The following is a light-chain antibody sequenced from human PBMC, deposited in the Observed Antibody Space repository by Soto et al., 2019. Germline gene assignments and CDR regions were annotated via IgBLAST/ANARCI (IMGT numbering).Light chain of an antibody. J-gene: IGLJ2*01. CDR2: RTD. Sequence: QSVLTQPPSASGTPGQRATISCSGSSSNIGSKYVYWYQQLPGTAPKLLIERTDQRPSGVPDRFSGSKSGTSASLAISGLRFEDEADYYCAAWDDSLSGVVFGGRTKLTVL. V-gene: IGLV1-47*01. CDR3: AAWDDSLSGVV. CDR1: SSNIGSKY.